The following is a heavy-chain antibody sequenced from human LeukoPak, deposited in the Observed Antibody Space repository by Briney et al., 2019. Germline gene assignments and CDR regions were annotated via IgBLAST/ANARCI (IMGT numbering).Heavy chain of an antibody. CDR1: GLTFSSYD. CDR2: IGATGDT. D-gene: IGHD1-1*01. V-gene: IGHV3-13*01. J-gene: IGHJ3*02. Sequence: GGSLRLSCAASGLTFSSYDMHCVRQAPVKGLEWVSSIGATGDTYYAGSVKGRFTISRENAKKSLYLQMSSLRVEDTAVYFCVLGAYWNDDKNAFHIWGPGTMVTVSS. CDR3: VLGAYWNDDKNAFHI.